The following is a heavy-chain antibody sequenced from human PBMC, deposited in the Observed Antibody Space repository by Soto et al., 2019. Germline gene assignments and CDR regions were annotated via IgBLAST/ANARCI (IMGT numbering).Heavy chain of an antibody. V-gene: IGHV1-69*12. D-gene: IGHD5-12*01. CDR1: GGTFSSYA. Sequence: QVQLVQSGAEVKKPGSSVKVSCKASGGTFSSYAISWVRQAPGQGLEWMGGIISIFGTADYAQKFQGRVTITADESRSTANMEMSSLRSEDTAVYYCASHNSWLQLNYYDGMDVWGQGTTVTVSS. CDR3: ASHNSWLQLNYYDGMDV. J-gene: IGHJ6*02. CDR2: IISIFGTA.